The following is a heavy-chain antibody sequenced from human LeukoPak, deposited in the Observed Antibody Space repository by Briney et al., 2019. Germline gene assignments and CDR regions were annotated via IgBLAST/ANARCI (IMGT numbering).Heavy chain of an antibody. CDR1: GFSFPNYW. V-gene: IGHV3-7*01. CDR3: AKFGHYYMDV. J-gene: IGHJ6*03. Sequence: GGSLRPSCAASGFSFPNYWMTWVRQAPGKGLEWVANVNLDGSQKYYLDSVKGRFTISRDNAKNSLYLQMNSLRAEDTGVYYCAKFGHYYMDVWGKGTTVTVSS. D-gene: IGHD3-10*01. CDR2: VNLDGSQK.